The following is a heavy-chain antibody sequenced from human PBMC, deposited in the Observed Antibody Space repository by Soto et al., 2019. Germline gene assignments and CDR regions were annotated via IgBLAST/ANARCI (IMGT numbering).Heavy chain of an antibody. CDR2: IDHIAYT. J-gene: IGHJ5*02. CDR3: ARVRDWFDP. D-gene: IGHD3-3*01. Sequence: QVQLQQWGAGLLKPSETLSLTCAVYGGSFSVYYWTWIRQPPGKGLEWIGEIDHIAYTNYNPSFKSRVTISVDTSKNQFSLRLTSVTAADTALYYCARVRDWFDPWGQGTLVTVAA. CDR1: GGSFSVYY. V-gene: IGHV4-34*01.